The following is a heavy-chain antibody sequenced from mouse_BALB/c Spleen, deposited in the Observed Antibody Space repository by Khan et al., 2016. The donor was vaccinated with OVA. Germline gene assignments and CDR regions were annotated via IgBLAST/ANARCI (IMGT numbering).Heavy chain of an antibody. J-gene: IGHJ2*01. Sequence: VQLQQSGAELAKPGASVKMSCKASGNTFTSYWMHWIKQRPGQGLEWIGYINPTSGYTDYNQKFKDKATLTADKSSSTAYMQLNSLTSDDSAVYYCARDRIDYWGQGTTLTVSS. CDR3: ARDRIDY. CDR2: INPTSGYT. V-gene: IGHV1-7*01. CDR1: GNTFTSYW.